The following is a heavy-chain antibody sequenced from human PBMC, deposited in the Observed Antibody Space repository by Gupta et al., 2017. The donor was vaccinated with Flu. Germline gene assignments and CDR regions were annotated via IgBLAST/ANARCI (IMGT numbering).Heavy chain of an antibody. V-gene: IGHV3-30*18. D-gene: IGHD3-9*01. CDR1: GFPFSSYG. Sequence: QVHLVESGGGVFQPGRSLRLSCAASGFPFSSYGMHWVRQAPGKGLEWVAVISYDGSTKYYADSVKGRFTISRDNSKNTLDLQMNSLRPEDTAVYFCAKGSLGIIGGAFDYWGQGAPVTVSS. J-gene: IGHJ4*02. CDR3: AKGSLGIIGGAFDY. CDR2: ISYDGSTK.